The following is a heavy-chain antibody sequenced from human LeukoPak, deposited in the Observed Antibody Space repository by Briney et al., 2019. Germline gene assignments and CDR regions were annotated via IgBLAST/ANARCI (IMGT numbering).Heavy chain of an antibody. CDR3: TRELPREVTLDY. CDR1: GFTFSSYA. V-gene: IGHV3-74*01. Sequence: GGSLRLSCAASGFTFSSYAMSWVRQAPGKGLVWVSRINTDGSSTSYADSVKGRFTVSRDNAKNTLYLQVNSLRAEDTAVYFCTRELPREVTLDYWGQGTLVTVSS. D-gene: IGHD2-21*02. J-gene: IGHJ4*01. CDR2: INTDGSST.